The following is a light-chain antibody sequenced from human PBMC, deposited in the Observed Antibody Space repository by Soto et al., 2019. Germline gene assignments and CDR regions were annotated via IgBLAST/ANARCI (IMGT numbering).Light chain of an antibody. V-gene: IGLV2-8*01. J-gene: IGLJ2*01. CDR2: EVN. CDR3: SSYTGTKVV. Sequence: QSALTQPPSASGSLGQSVTISCTGTSRDVGGYNYVSWYQQHPGKAPKLIIYEVNKWPSGVPNRFSGSKSGNTASLTVSGLQAEDEADYYCSSYTGTKVVFGGGTKLTVL. CDR1: SRDVGGYNY.